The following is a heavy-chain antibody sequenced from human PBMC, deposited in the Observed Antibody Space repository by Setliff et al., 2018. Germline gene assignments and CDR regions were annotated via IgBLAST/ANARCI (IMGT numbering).Heavy chain of an antibody. J-gene: IGHJ4*02. CDR1: GGTFTYYY. V-gene: IGHV4-34*01. D-gene: IGHD1-1*01. Sequence: SETLSLTCAASGGTFTYYYWTWIRQSPAKGLEWIGEITHTGTTGSTKYNPSLKSRVTMSIDTSKNQFSLMVTSVTAADTAVYYCARTGTYRYFDSWGQGTLVTVSS. CDR2: ITHTGTTGST. CDR3: ARTGTYRYFDS.